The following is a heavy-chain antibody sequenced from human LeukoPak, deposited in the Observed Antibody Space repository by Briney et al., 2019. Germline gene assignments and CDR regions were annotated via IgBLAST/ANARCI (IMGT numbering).Heavy chain of an antibody. Sequence: GGSLRLSCAASGFTFRSHAIHWVRQAPGKGLEGVAFISWDGNIQYYAESVKGRFTLSRDNSKDTVYLQMNSLRAEDTAVYYCARPQSSSGYYWPFDDWGQGTLVTVSS. CDR3: ARPQSSSGYYWPFDD. V-gene: IGHV3-30-3*01. CDR1: GFTFRSHA. CDR2: ISWDGNIQ. J-gene: IGHJ4*02. D-gene: IGHD3-22*01.